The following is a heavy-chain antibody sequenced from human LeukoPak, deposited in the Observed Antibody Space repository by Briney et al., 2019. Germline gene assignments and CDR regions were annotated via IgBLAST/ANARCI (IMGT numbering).Heavy chain of an antibody. Sequence: GASVKVSCKASGYTFTTYGISWMRQAPGQGLEWVGWISTYNGNTDYPQKLQGRVTLTTDTSTSTAYMELRSLRSDDTAVYYCSRDGGLYWGQGTLVTVSS. V-gene: IGHV1-18*01. CDR2: ISTYNGNT. J-gene: IGHJ4*02. CDR3: SRDGGLY. D-gene: IGHD3-16*01. CDR1: GYTFTTYG.